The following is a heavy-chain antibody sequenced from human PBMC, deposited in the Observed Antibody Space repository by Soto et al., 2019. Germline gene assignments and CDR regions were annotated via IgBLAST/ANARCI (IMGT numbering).Heavy chain of an antibody. V-gene: IGHV3-7*01. D-gene: IGHD2-21*02. CDR3: TRIYHGGNLPHDY. Sequence: GGSLRLSCAASGFTFSSYWMSWVRQAPGKGLEWVANIKQDVSEKYYVDSVKGRFTISRDNAKNSLYLQMNSLRAEDTAVYYCTRIYHGGNLPHDYWGQGTMVTFSS. CDR1: GFTFSSYW. CDR2: IKQDVSEK. J-gene: IGHJ4*02.